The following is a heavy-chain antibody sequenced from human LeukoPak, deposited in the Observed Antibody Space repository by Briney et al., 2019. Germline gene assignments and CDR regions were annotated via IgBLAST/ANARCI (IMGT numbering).Heavy chain of an antibody. CDR2: ISASGSAT. CDR1: GFIFSNYG. Sequence: GGSLRLSCAASGFIFSNYGMNWVRQAPGKGLEWVAAISASGSATSYADSVRGRFTISRDNSKSTTYLQMNSLRAEDTAVFYCAKYLYLRDFWSGYFDYWGQGIPVTVSS. J-gene: IGHJ4*02. D-gene: IGHD3-3*01. V-gene: IGHV3-23*01. CDR3: AKYLYLRDFWSGYFDY.